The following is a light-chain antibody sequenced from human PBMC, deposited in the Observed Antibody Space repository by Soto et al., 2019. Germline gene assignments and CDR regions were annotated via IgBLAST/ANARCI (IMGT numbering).Light chain of an antibody. CDR3: QQYSAYPYT. CDR2: GAS. Sequence: EIVLTQSPGTLSLSPGERATLSCRASQSVSSSYLAWYQQKPGQAPRLLIYGASSRATGIPDRFSGSGSGTDFTLTISRLEPEDFAVYYCQQYSAYPYTFGLGTQLEIK. V-gene: IGKV3-20*01. J-gene: IGKJ2*01. CDR1: QSVSSSY.